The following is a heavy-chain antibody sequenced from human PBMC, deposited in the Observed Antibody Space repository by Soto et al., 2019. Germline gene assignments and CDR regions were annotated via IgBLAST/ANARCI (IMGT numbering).Heavy chain of an antibody. V-gene: IGHV1-2*04. CDR1: LGTFTSFY. D-gene: IGHD3-22*01. Sequence: ASVKVACSXSLGTFTSFYMHWVRQAPGQGLEWMGWINPNSGGTNYAQKFQGWVTMTRDTSISTAYMELSRLRSDDTAVYYCARSRPYYYDRDNWFDPWGQGTLVTLSS. CDR2: INPNSGGT. J-gene: IGHJ5*02. CDR3: ARSRPYYYDRDNWFDP.